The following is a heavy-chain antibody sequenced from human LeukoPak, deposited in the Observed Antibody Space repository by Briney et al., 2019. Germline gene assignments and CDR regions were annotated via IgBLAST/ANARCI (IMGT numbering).Heavy chain of an antibody. V-gene: IGHV4-59*01. CDR1: GGSISSYY. CDR2: MYYSGST. Sequence: SETLSLTCTVSGGSISSYYWSWIRQPPGKGLEWIGYMYYSGSTNYNPSLKSRVTISADTSKKHFSLKLSSVTAADTAVYYCARSDANILTGYQPHAYWGQGTLVTVSS. D-gene: IGHD3-9*01. CDR3: ARSDANILTGYQPHAY. J-gene: IGHJ4*02.